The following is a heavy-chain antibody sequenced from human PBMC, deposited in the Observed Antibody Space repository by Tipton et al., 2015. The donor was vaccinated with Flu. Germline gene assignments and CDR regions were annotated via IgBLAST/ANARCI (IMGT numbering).Heavy chain of an antibody. CDR3: AREGGYCSSTSCYVYYFYGMDV. CDR1: GGPISSSSYY. CDR2: IYYSGST. J-gene: IGHJ6*02. D-gene: IGHD2-2*01. Sequence: LRLSCTVSGGPISSSSYYWGWIRQPPGKGLEWIGSIYYSGSTYYNPSLKSRVTISVDTSKNQFSLKLSSVTAADTAVYYCAREGGYCSSTSCYVYYFYGMDVWGQGTTVTVSS. V-gene: IGHV4-39*02.